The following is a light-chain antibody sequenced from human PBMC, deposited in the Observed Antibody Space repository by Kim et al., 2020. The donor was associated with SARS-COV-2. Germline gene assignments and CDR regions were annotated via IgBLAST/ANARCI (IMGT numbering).Light chain of an antibody. V-gene: IGLV2-8*01. J-gene: IGLJ1*01. CDR1: SSDFGTYNY. CDR2: EVT. CDR3: TSHANSNYI. Sequence: PGQSVAISCSGTSSDFGTYNYVSWYQQHPGKAPKLMIFEVTKRPSGVPDRFSASMSGNTASLTISGLQPEDEADYYCTSHANSNYIFGTGTKVTVL.